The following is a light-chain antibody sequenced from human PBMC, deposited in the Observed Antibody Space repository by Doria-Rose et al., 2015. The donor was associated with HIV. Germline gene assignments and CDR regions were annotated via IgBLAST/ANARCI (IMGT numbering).Light chain of an antibody. J-gene: IGKJ5*01. CDR3: HQYNNWPT. CDR1: QSVSTD. Sequence: TQSPETLSVSPGESATLSCRASQSVSTDLAWYQHKPGQAPRLLICDASTRATGIPARFSGSGSGTEFTLTISSLQSEDFAIYFCHQYNNWPTFGQGTRLDIK. V-gene: IGKV3-15*01. CDR2: DAS.